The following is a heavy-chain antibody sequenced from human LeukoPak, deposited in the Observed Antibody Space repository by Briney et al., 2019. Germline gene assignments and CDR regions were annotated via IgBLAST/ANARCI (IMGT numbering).Heavy chain of an antibody. CDR3: AKDSITGTTLYAFDI. D-gene: IGHD1-7*01. Sequence: GGSLRLSCAASGFTFDDYAMHWVRQAPGKGLEWVSGISWNSGSIGYADSVKGRFTIFRDNAKNSLYLQMNSLRAEDTALYYCAKDSITGTTLYAFDIWGQGTMVTVSS. CDR1: GFTFDDYA. CDR2: ISWNSGSI. J-gene: IGHJ3*02. V-gene: IGHV3-9*01.